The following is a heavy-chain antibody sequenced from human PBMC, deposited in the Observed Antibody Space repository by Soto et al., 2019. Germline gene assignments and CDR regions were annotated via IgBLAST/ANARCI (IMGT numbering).Heavy chain of an antibody. Sequence: EVQLVESGGGLIQPGGSLRLSCAASGFTVSSNYMSWVRQAPGKGLEWVSVIYSGGSTYYADSVKGRFTISRDNSKNTLYLQMNSLRAEDTAVYYCAREPTVWYSSSPPSDYGMDVWGQGTTVTVSS. J-gene: IGHJ6*02. CDR3: AREPTVWYSSSPPSDYGMDV. CDR1: GFTVSSNY. CDR2: IYSGGST. D-gene: IGHD6-6*01. V-gene: IGHV3-53*01.